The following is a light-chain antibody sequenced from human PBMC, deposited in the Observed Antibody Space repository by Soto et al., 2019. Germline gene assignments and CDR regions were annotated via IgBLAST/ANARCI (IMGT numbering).Light chain of an antibody. V-gene: IGKV3-15*01. CDR3: QQYNNWPQT. Sequence: ETRMTQSPYTLSVSIGERATLSCRASQSLRSSLAWYQQKPGQAPRLLIYDASTRATGIPARFSGSGSGTDFTLTISGLQSEDFAVYYCQQYNNWPQTFGQGTKVDIK. CDR1: QSLRSS. CDR2: DAS. J-gene: IGKJ1*01.